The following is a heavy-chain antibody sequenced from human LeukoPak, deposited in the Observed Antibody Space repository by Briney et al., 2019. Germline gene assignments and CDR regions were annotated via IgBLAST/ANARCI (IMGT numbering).Heavy chain of an antibody. CDR2: ISGSGGST. V-gene: IGHV3-23*01. CDR1: GFTFSSYA. CDR3: AKVNGGYSFYYYYMDV. J-gene: IGHJ6*03. Sequence: GGSLRLSCAASGFTFSSYAMSWVRQAPGKGLGWVSAISGSGGSTYYADSVKGRFTISRDNSKNTLYLHMNSLRAEDTAVYYCAKVNGGYSFYYYYMDVWGKGTTVTVSS. D-gene: IGHD5-12*01.